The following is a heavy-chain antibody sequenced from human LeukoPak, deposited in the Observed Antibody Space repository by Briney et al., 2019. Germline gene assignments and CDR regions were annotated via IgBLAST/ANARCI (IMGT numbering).Heavy chain of an antibody. CDR1: GYTFTSYA. D-gene: IGHD4-17*01. CDR3: AREPTKTTVTTTGLQH. V-gene: IGHV1-3*01. CDR2: INAGNGNT. Sequence: ASVKVSCKASGYTFTSYAMHWVRQAPGQRLEWMGWINAGNGNTKYSQKFQGRVTITRDISASTAYMELSSLRSEDTAVYYCAREPTKTTVTTTGLQHWGQGTLVTVSS. J-gene: IGHJ1*01.